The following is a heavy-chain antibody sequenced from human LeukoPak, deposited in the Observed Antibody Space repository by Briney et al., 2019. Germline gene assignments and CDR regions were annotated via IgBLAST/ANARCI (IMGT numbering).Heavy chain of an antibody. D-gene: IGHD1-26*01. J-gene: IGHJ4*02. CDR1: VYTFTSYG. CDR2: ISAYNGNT. CDR3: ARDRYGVRSGSCDY. V-gene: IGHV1-18*01. Sequence: SVSVSCKASVYTFTSYGISGGRQAPGEGGEWRGGISAYNGNTNYAQNLQGRVTMPTDTSTSTAYMELRSLRYDDTAVYYCARDRYGVRSGSCDYWGQGTLVTVSS.